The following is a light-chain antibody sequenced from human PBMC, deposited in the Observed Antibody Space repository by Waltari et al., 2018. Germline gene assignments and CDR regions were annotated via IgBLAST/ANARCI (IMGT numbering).Light chain of an antibody. J-gene: IGKJ1*01. V-gene: IGKV1-5*03. Sequence: DIQMTQSPSTLSASVGDRVTITCRASQSISSWLAWYQQIPGKAPKLLIYKASSLEVGVPSRFSGSGSGTEFTLTISSLQPADFATYYCQQYNGYSGTFGQGTKVEIK. CDR2: KAS. CDR3: QQYNGYSGT. CDR1: QSISSW.